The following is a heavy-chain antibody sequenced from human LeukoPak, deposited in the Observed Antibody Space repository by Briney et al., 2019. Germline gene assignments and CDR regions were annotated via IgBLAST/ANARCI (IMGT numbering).Heavy chain of an antibody. CDR1: TFTLSSYT. V-gene: IGHV3-21*01. Sequence: GGSLRLSCAASTFTLSSYTMNWVRQPPGKGLEWVSSISSSSTYINYADSVKGRFTISRDNAKNSMALQMNSLRAEDTAVYYCARVRFAGPHAFDIWGQGTMVTVAS. CDR3: ARVRFAGPHAFDI. J-gene: IGHJ3*02. CDR2: ISSSSTYI. D-gene: IGHD4/OR15-4a*01.